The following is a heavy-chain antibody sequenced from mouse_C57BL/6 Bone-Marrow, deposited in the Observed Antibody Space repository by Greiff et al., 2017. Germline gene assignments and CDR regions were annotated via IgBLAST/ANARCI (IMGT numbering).Heavy chain of an antibody. J-gene: IGHJ4*01. V-gene: IGHV1-15*01. Sequence: VQLQQSGAELVRPGASVTLSCKASGYTFTDYEMHWVKQTPVHGLEWIGAIEPETGGTAYNQKFKGKAILTADKSSSTAYMELRILTSEVSAVYSCTRLSYSDDVDYAMDYWGQGTSVTVSS. CDR2: IEPETGGT. CDR3: TRLSYSDDVDYAMDY. CDR1: GYTFTDYE. D-gene: IGHD2-12*01.